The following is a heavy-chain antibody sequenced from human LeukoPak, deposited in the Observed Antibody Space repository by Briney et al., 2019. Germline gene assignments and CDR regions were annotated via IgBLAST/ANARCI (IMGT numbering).Heavy chain of an antibody. V-gene: IGHV3-33*01. D-gene: IGHD3-10*01. CDR3: ARDQLTMVRGVTPRFGY. CDR1: GFTFSSYD. CDR2: IWYDGSNK. Sequence: PGGSLRLSCAASGFTFSSYDMHWVRQAPGKGLEWGAVIWYDGSNKYYADSVKGRFTISRDNSKNTVYLQMNSLRAEDTAVYYCARDQLTMVRGVTPRFGYWGQGTLVTVSS. J-gene: IGHJ4*02.